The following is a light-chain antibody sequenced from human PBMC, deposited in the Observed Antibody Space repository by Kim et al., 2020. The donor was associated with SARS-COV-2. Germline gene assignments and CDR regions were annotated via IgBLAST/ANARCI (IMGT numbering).Light chain of an antibody. CDR1: QSVSSY. Sequence: PAERATLSCRASQSVSSYLDWYQQKPGQAPRLLIYDASNRATGIPARFSGSGSGTDFTLTISSLEPEDFAVYYCQQRSNWPPALTFGGGTKVDIK. CDR2: DAS. V-gene: IGKV3-11*01. CDR3: QQRSNWPPALT. J-gene: IGKJ4*01.